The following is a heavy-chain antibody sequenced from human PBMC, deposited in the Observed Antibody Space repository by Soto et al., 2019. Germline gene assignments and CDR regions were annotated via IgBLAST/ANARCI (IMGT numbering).Heavy chain of an antibody. CDR3: ASAVYCSGGSCLGDI. CDR2: ISSSSSYI. Sequence: EVQLVESGGGLVKPGGSLRLSCAASGFTFSSYSMNWVRQAPGKGLEWVSSISSSSSYIYYAYSVKGRFTISRDNAKNSLYLQMNSLRAEDTAVYYCASAVYCSGGSCLGDIWGKGTMVTVSS. V-gene: IGHV3-21*01. J-gene: IGHJ3*02. CDR1: GFTFSSYS. D-gene: IGHD2-15*01.